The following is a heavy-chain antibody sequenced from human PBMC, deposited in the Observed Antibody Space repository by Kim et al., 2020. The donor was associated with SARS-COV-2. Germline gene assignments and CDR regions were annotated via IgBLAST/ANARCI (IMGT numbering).Heavy chain of an antibody. D-gene: IGHD2-2*01. CDR1: GFTFSSYS. J-gene: IGHJ4*02. V-gene: IGHV3-21*01. Sequence: GGSLRLSCAASGFTFSSYSMNWVRQAPGKGLEWVSSISISSSYIYYADSVKGRFTISRDNAKNSLYLQMNSLRAEDTAVYYCARDGQHQLLHYYFDYWGQGTLVTVSS. CDR3: ARDGQHQLLHYYFDY. CDR2: ISISSSYI.